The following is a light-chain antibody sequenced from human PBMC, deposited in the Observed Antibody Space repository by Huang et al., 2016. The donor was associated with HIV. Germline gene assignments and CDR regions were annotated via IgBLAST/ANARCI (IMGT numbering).Light chain of an antibody. CDR1: PRVSSSY. CDR2: GTS. CDR3: QQYGSSYT. V-gene: IGKV3-20*01. Sequence: EIVLTQSPGTLSLSPGERATLSCRASPRVSSSYLAWYRQRPGQAPRLVIYGTSNRATGIPDRFSGSGSGTDFTLTISRLEPEDFAGYYCQQYGSSYTFGQGTKLEIK. J-gene: IGKJ2*01.